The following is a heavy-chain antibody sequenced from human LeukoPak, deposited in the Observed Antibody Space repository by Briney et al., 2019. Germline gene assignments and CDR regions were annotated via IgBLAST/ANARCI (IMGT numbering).Heavy chain of an antibody. CDR2: IYDSGST. CDR3: AREPRGGGGFDY. CDR1: GGSISSGGYA. D-gene: IGHD3-16*01. V-gene: IGHV4-30-2*01. Sequence: PSQTLSLTCAVSGGSISSGGYAWSWIRQPPGKGLEWTAYIYDSGSTYYNSSPKRRVTISVDRSKHPFSLTLSSVTAAETAVDYCAREPRGGGGFDYWGQGTLVTVSS. J-gene: IGHJ4*02.